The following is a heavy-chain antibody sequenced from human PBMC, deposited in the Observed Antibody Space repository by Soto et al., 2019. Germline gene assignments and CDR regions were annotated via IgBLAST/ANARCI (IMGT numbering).Heavy chain of an antibody. CDR1: GGSISSSSYY. V-gene: IGHV4-39*01. CDR3: ARHGLPLGVRYFDWLPPYYYYYGMDV. D-gene: IGHD3-9*01. Sequence: PSETLSLTCTVSGGSISSSSYYWGWIRQPPGKGLEWIGSIYYSGSTYYNPSLKSRVTISVDTSKNQFSLKLSSVTAADTAVYYCARHGLPLGVRYFDWLPPYYYYYGMDVWGQGTTVTVSS. J-gene: IGHJ6*02. CDR2: IYYSGST.